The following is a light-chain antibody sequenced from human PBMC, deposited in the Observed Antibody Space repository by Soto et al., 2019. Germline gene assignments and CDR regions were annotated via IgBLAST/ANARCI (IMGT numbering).Light chain of an antibody. J-gene: IGKJ3*01. CDR1: QSLLFSNGYNY. CDR3: MQGVETPFT. CDR2: LGS. V-gene: IGKV2-28*01. Sequence: DIVMTQSPLSLPVTTGEPASISCRSSQSLLFSNGYNYLDWYLQKPGQSPQLLISLGSNRAPGVPDRFSGSGSGTDFTLKISRVEAEDVGVYYCMQGVETPFTFGPGTKVDIK.